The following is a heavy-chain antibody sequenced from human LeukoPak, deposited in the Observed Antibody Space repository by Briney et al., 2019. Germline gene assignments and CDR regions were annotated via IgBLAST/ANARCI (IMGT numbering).Heavy chain of an antibody. J-gene: IGHJ4*02. Sequence: SETLSLTCTVSGYSISSGYYWGWIRQSPGKGLEWIGSIYHGGSTYYNPSLRSRVIVSVDTSKNHFSLKLSSVTAADTAVYYCARQERVAGIGYWGQGTLVTVSS. CDR1: GYSISSGYY. D-gene: IGHD2-15*01. CDR3: ARQERVAGIGY. V-gene: IGHV4-38-2*02. CDR2: IYHGGST.